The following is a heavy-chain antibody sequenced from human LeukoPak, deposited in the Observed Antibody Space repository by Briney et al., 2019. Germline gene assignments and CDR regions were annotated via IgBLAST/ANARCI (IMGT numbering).Heavy chain of an antibody. CDR1: GFTFSSYD. Sequence: GGSLRLSCSGSGFTFSSYDMHWVRHVPGKGLEWVAFIRYDGNNKAHEKGVKYYADSVKGRFTISRDNSKNTVFLQMNSLRGEDTGVYWCARDPDYDFASGYNSRGGQGTLV. V-gene: IGHV3-30*02. CDR3: ARDPDYDFASGYNSR. J-gene: IGHJ4*02. D-gene: IGHD3-3*01. CDR2: IRYDGN.